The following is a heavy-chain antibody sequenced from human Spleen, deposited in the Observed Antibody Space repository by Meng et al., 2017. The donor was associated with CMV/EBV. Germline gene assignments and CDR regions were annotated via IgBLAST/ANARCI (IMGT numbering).Heavy chain of an antibody. CDR1: GHSFTGNW. CDR2: IYPGDSDT. CDR3: ARHPNSGDSDGFS. V-gene: IGHV5-51*01. D-gene: IGHD4-17*01. Sequence: GESLKISCRVSGHSFTGNWIGWVRQAPGQGLEWVGIIYPGDSDTKYGPPFHGQVTISADKSISTAYLQWSSLKASDTAMYYCARHPNSGDSDGFSWGQGTLVTVSS. J-gene: IGHJ4*02.